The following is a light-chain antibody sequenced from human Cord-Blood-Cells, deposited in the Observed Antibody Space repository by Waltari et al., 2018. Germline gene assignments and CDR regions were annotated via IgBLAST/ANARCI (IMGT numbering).Light chain of an antibody. CDR1: QSISSY. CDR2: AAS. J-gene: IGKJ4*01. CDR3: QQSYSTPLT. V-gene: IGKV1-39*01. Sequence: DIQMTKSPPSLSASVRDRLTITCRASQSISSYLNWYQQKPGKAPKLLIYAASSLQSGVPSRFSGSGSGTDFTLTISSLQPEDFATYYCQQSYSTPLTFGGGTKVEIK.